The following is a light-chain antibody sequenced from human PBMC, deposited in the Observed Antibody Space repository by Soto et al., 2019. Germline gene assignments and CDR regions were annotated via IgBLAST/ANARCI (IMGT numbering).Light chain of an antibody. CDR1: QSVSSY. V-gene: IGKV3-11*01. CDR3: KQRGNWPIT. CDR2: DAS. Sequence: EIVLTQSPATLSLSPGERATLSCRASQSVSSYLAWYQQKPGQAPRLLIYDASSRATGIPARFSGSGSGTEFNIIISSLEPEDFAIYYCKQRGNWPITFGQGTRLEIK. J-gene: IGKJ5*01.